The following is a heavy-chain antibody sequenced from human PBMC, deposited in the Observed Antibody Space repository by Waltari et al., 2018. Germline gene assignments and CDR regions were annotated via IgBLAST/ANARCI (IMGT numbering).Heavy chain of an antibody. CDR2: IKQDGSEK. CDR1: GFTFRSYW. J-gene: IGHJ4*02. V-gene: IGHV3-7*01. CDR3: ALCSSGSLSPYEYSYGY. D-gene: IGHD5-18*01. Sequence: EVQLVESGGGLVQPGGSLRLSCAASGFTFRSYWLSWVRQALGKGLEWVANIKQDGSEKYYVDSVKGRFTISRDNAKNSLYLQMSSLSAEDTAVYYCALCSSGSLSPYEYSYGYWGQGTLVTVSS.